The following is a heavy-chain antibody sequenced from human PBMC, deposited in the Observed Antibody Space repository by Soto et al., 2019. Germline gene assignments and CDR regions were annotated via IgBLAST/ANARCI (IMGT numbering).Heavy chain of an antibody. D-gene: IGHD5-12*01. CDR3: AKGSTRWLESLLHY. V-gene: IGHV3-30*18. CDR2: ISNDGTNK. CDR1: AISFNIFG. J-gene: IGHJ4*02. Sequence: GGSLRLSCAASAISFNIFGMHWVRQAPGKGLEWVALISNDGTNKYYADSVRGRFTISRDSSKNTVFLQMDSLRADDTAVYYCAKGSTRWLESLLHYWGQGTLVTVSS.